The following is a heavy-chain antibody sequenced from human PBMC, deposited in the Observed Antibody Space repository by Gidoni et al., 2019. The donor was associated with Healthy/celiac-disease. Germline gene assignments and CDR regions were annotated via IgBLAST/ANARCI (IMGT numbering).Heavy chain of an antibody. CDR3: ARDGYNPGDAFDI. D-gene: IGHD5-12*01. CDR1: GFTFSSYA. Sequence: QVQLVESGGGVVQPGRSLRLSCAASGFTFSSYAMHWVRQAPGKGLEWVAVISYDGSNKYYADSVKGRFTISRDNSKNTLYLQMNSLRAEDTAVYYCARDGYNPGDAFDIWGQGTMVTVSS. V-gene: IGHV3-30*04. J-gene: IGHJ3*02. CDR2: ISYDGSNK.